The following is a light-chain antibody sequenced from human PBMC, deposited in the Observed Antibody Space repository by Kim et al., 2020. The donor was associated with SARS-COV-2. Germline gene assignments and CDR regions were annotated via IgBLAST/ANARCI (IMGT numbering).Light chain of an antibody. CDR2: ANN. Sequence: GQRVTIPCTVSSSNIGAGYDVHWYQQWPGTAPRLLIYANNNRPSWVPDRVSGSKSGTSASLAITGLQAEDEAVYYCQSSDSSLSGVFGGGTQLTVL. CDR3: QSSDSSLSGV. J-gene: IGLJ3*02. V-gene: IGLV1-40*01. CDR1: SSNIGAGYD.